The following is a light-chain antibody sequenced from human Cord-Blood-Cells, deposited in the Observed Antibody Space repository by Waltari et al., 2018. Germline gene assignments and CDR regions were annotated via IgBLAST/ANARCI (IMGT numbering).Light chain of an antibody. CDR1: QSVSSSY. Sequence: EIVLTQSPGTLSLSPGERATLSCRPSQSVSSSYLAWYQQKPGQAPRLLIYGASSRATGIPDRFSGSGSVTDFTLTISRLEAEDFSVYYCQQYGSSPYTFGQGTKLEIK. V-gene: IGKV3-20*01. CDR2: GAS. CDR3: QQYGSSPYT. J-gene: IGKJ2*01.